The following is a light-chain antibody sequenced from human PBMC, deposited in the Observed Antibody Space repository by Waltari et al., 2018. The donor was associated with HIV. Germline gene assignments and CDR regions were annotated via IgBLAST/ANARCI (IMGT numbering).Light chain of an antibody. CDR1: SSDLGTYNR. CDR2: EVS. V-gene: IGLV2-18*02. Sequence: QSALTQPPSVSGSPGQSVTISCTGTSSDLGTYNRVSWYQQPPGTAPKLMIYEVSSRPSGVPDRFSGSKSGDTASLTISGLQAEDEADYYCSSYAGTSNFVLFGGGTKLTVL. J-gene: IGLJ2*01. CDR3: SSYAGTSNFVL.